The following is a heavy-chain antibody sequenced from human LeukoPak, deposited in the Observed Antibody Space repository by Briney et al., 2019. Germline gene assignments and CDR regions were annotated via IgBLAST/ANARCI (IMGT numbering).Heavy chain of an antibody. V-gene: IGHV3-48*03. D-gene: IGHD3-22*01. Sequence: GGSLRLSCVASGFTFSIYEMNWVRQAPGKGLEWVPYISNSGRTIYYVDSVKGRFTISRDNAKNSLYLQMKSLRGEDTAVYYCARYDSSGLDYWGQGTLVTVSS. CDR3: ARYDSSGLDY. CDR1: GFTFSIYE. CDR2: ISNSGRTI. J-gene: IGHJ4*02.